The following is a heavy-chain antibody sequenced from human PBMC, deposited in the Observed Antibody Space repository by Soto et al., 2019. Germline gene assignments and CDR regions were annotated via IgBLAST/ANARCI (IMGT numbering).Heavy chain of an antibody. Sequence: ASVKVSCKASVYGITIYDVGLLRHATGQGLEWMGWMNPNSGNTVYAQKFQGRVTMTRNTSISTAYMELSSLRSEDTAVYYCSRVIAGTNHYFFSVMAVWGKRTTDIVS. CDR3: SRVIAGTNHYFFSVMAV. D-gene: IGHD1-20*01. CDR2: MNPNSGNT. J-gene: IGHJ6*03. V-gene: IGHV1-8*01. CDR1: VYGITIYD.